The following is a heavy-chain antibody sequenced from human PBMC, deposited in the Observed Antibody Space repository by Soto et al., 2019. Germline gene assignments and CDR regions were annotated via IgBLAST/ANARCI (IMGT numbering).Heavy chain of an antibody. V-gene: IGHV1-18*01. CDR1: GYTFTNFG. CDR3: ARVPYSSGWYFAFNI. CDR2: ISGYNGDT. J-gene: IGHJ3*02. D-gene: IGHD6-19*01. Sequence: QVQLVQSGPEVKMPGASVKVSCKASGYTFTNFGITWVRQAPGQGLEWMGWISGYNGDTSYARKFQGRVTMTTDRSASTAYMERRSLRSDDTAVYYCARVPYSSGWYFAFNIWGQGTMVTVSS.